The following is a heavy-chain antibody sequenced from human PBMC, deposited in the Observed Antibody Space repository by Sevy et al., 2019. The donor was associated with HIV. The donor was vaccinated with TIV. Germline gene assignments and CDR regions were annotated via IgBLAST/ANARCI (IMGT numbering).Heavy chain of an antibody. J-gene: IGHJ4*02. CDR2: ISAYNGNT. CDR1: GYTFTNYG. V-gene: IGHV1-18*04. Sequence: ASVKFSCKASGYTFTNYGISWVRQAPGQGLEWMGWISAYNGNTNYAQSLQGRVTMTTDTSTNTAYMELRSLRSDDTAVYFCAKDRGYCSVGNCYSDSWGQGTLVTVSS. CDR3: AKDRGYCSVGNCYSDS. D-gene: IGHD2-15*01.